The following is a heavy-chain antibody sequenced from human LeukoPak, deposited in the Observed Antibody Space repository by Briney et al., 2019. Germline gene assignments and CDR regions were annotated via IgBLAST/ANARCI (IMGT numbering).Heavy chain of an antibody. Sequence: GGSLRLSCAASGFTFSSYAMSWVRQAPGKGLEWVSAISGSGGSTYYADSVKGRFTISRDNSKNTLYLQMNSLRAEDTAVYYCAKGVYGSAKDNDAFDIWGQGTMVTVSS. J-gene: IGHJ3*02. CDR2: ISGSGGST. D-gene: IGHD3-10*01. V-gene: IGHV3-23*01. CDR3: AKGVYGSAKDNDAFDI. CDR1: GFTFSSYA.